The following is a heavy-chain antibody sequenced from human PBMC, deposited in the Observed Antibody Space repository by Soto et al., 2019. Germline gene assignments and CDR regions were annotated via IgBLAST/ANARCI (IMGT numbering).Heavy chain of an antibody. D-gene: IGHD3-22*01. CDR1: GFTFSSYA. V-gene: IGHV3-23*01. CDR3: AKDSIVVAYYFDY. CDR2: ISGSGGST. J-gene: IGHJ4*02. Sequence: XRPSSAPSGFTFSSYAMRWVRQAPGKGLEWVSAISGSGGSTYYADSVKGRFTISRDNSKNTLYLQMNSLRAEDTAVYYCAKDSIVVAYYFDYWGQGTLVTVSS.